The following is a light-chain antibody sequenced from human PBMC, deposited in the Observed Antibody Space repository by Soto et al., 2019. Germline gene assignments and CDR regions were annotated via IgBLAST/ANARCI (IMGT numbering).Light chain of an antibody. CDR2: DAS. V-gene: IGKV3-11*01. Sequence: EIVLTQSTATLSLSPGERATLSCRASQSISSQLAWYQQKPGQAPRLLIHDASNRATGIPARFSGSGSSTDFTLTISSLEPEDFAVYFCQQRSNWPLTFGGGTKVDIK. J-gene: IGKJ4*01. CDR1: QSISSQ. CDR3: QQRSNWPLT.